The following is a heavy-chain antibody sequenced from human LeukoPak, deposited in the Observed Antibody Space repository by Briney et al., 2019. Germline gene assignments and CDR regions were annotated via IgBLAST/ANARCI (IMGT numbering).Heavy chain of an antibody. D-gene: IGHD1-26*01. CDR1: GFTFSSYG. J-gene: IGHJ3*02. Sequence: GGSLRLSCAASGFTFSSYGMHWVRQAPGKGLEWVAFIRYDGSNKYYADSVKGRFTISRDNSKNTLYLQMNSLRAEDTAVYYCATTKGAIYAFDIWGQGTMVTVSS. V-gene: IGHV3-30*02. CDR3: ATTKGAIYAFDI. CDR2: IRYDGSNK.